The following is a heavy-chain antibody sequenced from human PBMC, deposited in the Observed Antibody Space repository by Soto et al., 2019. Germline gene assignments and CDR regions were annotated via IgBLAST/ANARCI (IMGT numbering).Heavy chain of an antibody. CDR1: GFTITDYT. V-gene: IGHV3-9*01. D-gene: IGHD2-2*01. CDR3: AKDMHTSWGMDV. J-gene: IGHJ6*02. Sequence: GGSLRLSCSASGFTITDYTMHWVRQVPGKGLEWVSGISWNGGSMNYADSVKGRFTISRDNAKNSLYLQMNSLRAEDAALYYCAKDMHTSWGMDVWGQGTTVTVSS. CDR2: ISWNGGSM.